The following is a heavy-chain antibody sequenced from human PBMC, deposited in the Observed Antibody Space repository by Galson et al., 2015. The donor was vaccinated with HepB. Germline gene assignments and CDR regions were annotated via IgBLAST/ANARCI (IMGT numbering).Heavy chain of an antibody. CDR3: ARVVGQGGYYDFSSGYPDY. CDR1: GVTFSSYA. V-gene: IGHV1-69*13. D-gene: IGHD3-3*01. CDR2: IITIFGTT. J-gene: IGHJ4*02. Sequence: SVKVSCKASGVTFSSYAISWVRQAPGQGLEWMGGIITIFGTTKYAQKFQGRVTITADESTSTAYMELCSLRWEDTAVYYCARVVGQGGYYDFSSGYPDYWGQGNSVPVTS.